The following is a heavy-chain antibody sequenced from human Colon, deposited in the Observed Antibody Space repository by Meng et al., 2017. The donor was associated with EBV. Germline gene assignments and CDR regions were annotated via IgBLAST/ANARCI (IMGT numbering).Heavy chain of an antibody. V-gene: IGHV4-4*02. CDR1: GASLKRYQW. CDR3: ARGNAYNAPSFDY. Sequence: PGSVEPSGALVRTCRCSGASLKRYQWVSLVRQTPGKGLEWIGEIYHGGNTNYNPSLKSRVTISVDRYNDQFSLSLSSVTAADTAVYYCARGNAYNAPSFDYWGQGTLVTVSS. J-gene: IGHJ4*02. D-gene: IGHD5-24*01. CDR2: IYHGGNT.